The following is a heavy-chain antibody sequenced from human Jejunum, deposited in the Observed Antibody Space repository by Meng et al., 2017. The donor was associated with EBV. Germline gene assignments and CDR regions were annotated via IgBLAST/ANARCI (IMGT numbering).Heavy chain of an antibody. Sequence: GQLVPSGAGVKKPGASVKLSCKASGYNFTNYPIHWVRQAPGQRPEWMGCINPGNGETEFSQKFQGRVTITRDTSATTAYMELTSLRSEDTAVYYCASRPGFNIGPFDYWGQGTLVTVSS. V-gene: IGHV1-3*01. J-gene: IGHJ4*02. CDR2: INPGNGET. D-gene: IGHD3/OR15-3a*01. CDR1: GYNFTNYP. CDR3: ASRPGFNIGPFDY.